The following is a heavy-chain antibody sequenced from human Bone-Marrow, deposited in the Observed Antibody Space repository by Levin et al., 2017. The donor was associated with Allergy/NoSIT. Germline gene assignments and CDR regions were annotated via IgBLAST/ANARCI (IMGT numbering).Heavy chain of an antibody. V-gene: IGHV3-74*01. D-gene: IGHD5-12*01. J-gene: IGHJ4*02. CDR2: ITNDGSST. CDR3: TRDIQATPVY. CDR1: GFTFSSYW. Sequence: LSLTCVASGFTFSSYWMHWVRQGPGKGLVWVSRITNDGSSTTYADSVEGRFTISRDNAKNTLYLEMNSLRAEDTAVYYCTRDIQATPVYWGQGTLVTVSS.